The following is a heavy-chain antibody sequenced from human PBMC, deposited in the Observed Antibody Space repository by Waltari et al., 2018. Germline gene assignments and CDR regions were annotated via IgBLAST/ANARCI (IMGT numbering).Heavy chain of an antibody. CDR3: ARASMVRGATSAFDI. J-gene: IGHJ3*02. CDR1: GGSISSSY. V-gene: IGHV4-4*07. Sequence: QVQLQESGPGLVKPSETLSLTCTVAGGSISSSYWSWIRQPAGKGLVWIGRIYTSGSTNYNPSLKSRVTMSVDTSKNQFSLKLSSVTAADTAVYYCARASMVRGATSAFDIWGQGTMVTVSS. CDR2: IYTSGST. D-gene: IGHD3-10*01.